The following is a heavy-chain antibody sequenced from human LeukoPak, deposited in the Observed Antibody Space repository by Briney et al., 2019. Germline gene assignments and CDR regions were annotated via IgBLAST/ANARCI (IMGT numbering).Heavy chain of an antibody. D-gene: IGHD3-16*01. V-gene: IGHV3-48*04. Sequence: GGSLRLSCAASGFTFSHYSMHWVRQAPGKGLECVSYINDNSDTIFYADSVKGRFTISRDNAKNSLYLQMNSLGAEDTAVYYCVRDLFGRDRRPFDCWGQGTPVTVSS. CDR2: INDNSDTI. J-gene: IGHJ4*02. CDR1: GFTFSHYS. CDR3: VRDLFGRDRRPFDC.